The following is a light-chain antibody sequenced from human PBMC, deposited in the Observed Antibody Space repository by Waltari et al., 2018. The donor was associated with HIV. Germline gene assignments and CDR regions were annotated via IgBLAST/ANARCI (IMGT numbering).Light chain of an antibody. CDR2: RAS. J-gene: IGKJ4*01. CDR1: QPINKL. Sequence: DIQMSQSPSSASASVGDRVTITCRATQPINKLLAWYQQRPGRAPTLLVVRASVLQSGVSSRFNGSGSELDCTLSIANLQPEDSAVYYCQQAKGFPHTFGGGT. V-gene: IGKV1-12*01. CDR3: QQAKGFPHT.